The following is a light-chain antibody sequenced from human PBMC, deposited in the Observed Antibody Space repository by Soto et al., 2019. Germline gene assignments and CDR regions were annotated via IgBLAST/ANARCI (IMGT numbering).Light chain of an antibody. CDR3: QQYNNWPRAT. J-gene: IGKJ4*01. Sequence: EMVLTQSPATLSLSPGERATLSCRASQSINSNLAWYQQRPGQAPRLFIFRASSRAAGVPARFSASGSGTEFNLTISSLQSEDSAVYYCQQYNNWPRATFGGGTRVETK. V-gene: IGKV3-15*01. CDR1: QSINSN. CDR2: RAS.